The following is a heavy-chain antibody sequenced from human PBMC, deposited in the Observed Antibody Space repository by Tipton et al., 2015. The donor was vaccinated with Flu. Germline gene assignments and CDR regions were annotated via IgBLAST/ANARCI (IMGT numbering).Heavy chain of an antibody. V-gene: IGHV4-38-2*02. CDR2: ISHSGRT. CDR1: DYSISSGYY. D-gene: IGHD3-10*01. CDR3: ARSTYHYGSGSSDY. Sequence: LRLSCTVSDYSISSGYYWGWIRQPPGKGLEWIGCISHSGRTYYNPSLKSRVTISVDTAKNQFSQRLSSVTAADTAVYYCARSTYHYGSGSSDYWGQGTLVTVSS. J-gene: IGHJ4*02.